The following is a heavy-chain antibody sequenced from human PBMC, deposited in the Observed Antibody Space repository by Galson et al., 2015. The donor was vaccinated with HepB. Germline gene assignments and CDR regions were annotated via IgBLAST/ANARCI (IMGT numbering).Heavy chain of an antibody. Sequence: QSGAEVKKPGESLKISCQGSGYDFTGSWIGWVREVPGTGLEWMGIIFPGDSATRYSPSIQGQVTITADKSTTTAYLPWNSRKTSDTGKYFCARSPAPVGFHGMDVWGQGTTVTVSS. CDR3: ARSPAPVGFHGMDV. J-gene: IGHJ6*02. CDR2: IFPGDSAT. V-gene: IGHV5-51*01. CDR1: GYDFTGSW. D-gene: IGHD3-10*01.